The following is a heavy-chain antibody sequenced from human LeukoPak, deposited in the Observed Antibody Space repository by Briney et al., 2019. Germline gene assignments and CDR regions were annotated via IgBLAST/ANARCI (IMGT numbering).Heavy chain of an antibody. V-gene: IGHV1-2*02. CDR1: GYTFTGYY. Sequence: ASVTVSCKASGYTFTGYYMHWVRQAPGQGLEWVGWINPNSGGTNYAQKFQGRVTMTRDTSISTAYMELSRLRSDDTAVYYCARGTIVVAYYYMDVWGKGTTVTVSS. D-gene: IGHD2-15*01. J-gene: IGHJ6*03. CDR3: ARGTIVVAYYYMDV. CDR2: INPNSGGT.